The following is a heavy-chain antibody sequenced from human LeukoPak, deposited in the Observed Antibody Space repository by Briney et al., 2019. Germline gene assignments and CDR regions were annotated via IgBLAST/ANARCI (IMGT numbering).Heavy chain of an antibody. CDR3: ARDDRGRRGYSYGYEVDY. V-gene: IGHV1-69*04. CDR2: IIPILGIA. CDR1: GGTFSSYA. Sequence: SVKVSCKASGGTFSSYAISWVRQAPGQGLEWMGRIIPILGIANYAQKFQGRVTITADKSTSTAYMELSSLRSEDTAVYYCARDDRGRRGYSYGYEVDYWGQGTQVTVSS. D-gene: IGHD5-18*01. J-gene: IGHJ4*02.